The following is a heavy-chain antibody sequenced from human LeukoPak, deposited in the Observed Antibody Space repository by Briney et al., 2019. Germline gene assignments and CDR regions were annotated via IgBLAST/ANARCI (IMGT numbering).Heavy chain of an antibody. CDR2: INPNSGGT. CDR1: KNMFTGYF. J-gene: IGHJ4*02. D-gene: IGHD3-3*01. V-gene: IGHV1-2*02. Sequence: WASVKVSCKTSKNMFTGYFMHWVRPAPGQGLEWIGWINPNSGGTLFARRFQGRVTMTRDTSIGATYMELSRLRSHDTAVYFCARGGGTNFGVITDWGQGTLVTASS. CDR3: ARGGGTNFGVITD.